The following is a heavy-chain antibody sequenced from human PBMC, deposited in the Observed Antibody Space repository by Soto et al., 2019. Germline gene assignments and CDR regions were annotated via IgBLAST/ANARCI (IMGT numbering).Heavy chain of an antibody. CDR3: ARAGGWELPPG. CDR2: ISSSSSTI. D-gene: IGHD3-10*01. V-gene: IGHV3-48*01. CDR1: GFTFSSYS. Sequence: EVQLVESGGGLVQPGGSLRLSCAASGFTFSSYSMNWVRQAPGKGLEWVSYISSSSSTIYYAVSVKGRFTISRDNAKNSLYLQMNSLRAEDTAVYYCARAGGWELPPGWGQGTLVTVSS. J-gene: IGHJ4*02.